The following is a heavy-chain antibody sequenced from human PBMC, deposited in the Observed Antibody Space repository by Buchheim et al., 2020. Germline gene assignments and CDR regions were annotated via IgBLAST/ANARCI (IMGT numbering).Heavy chain of an antibody. CDR2: IKQDGSDK. CDR1: GFTFTNYW. J-gene: IGHJ4*02. Sequence: EVQLVESGGGLVQPGGSLRLSCAASGFTFTNYWMSWVRQAPGKGLEWVANIKQDGSDKYYVDSVRGRFAISRDNAKNSLYLQMNSLRAEDTAVYYCATDGWHFDYWGRGTL. D-gene: IGHD5-24*01. CDR3: ATDGWHFDY. V-gene: IGHV3-7*01.